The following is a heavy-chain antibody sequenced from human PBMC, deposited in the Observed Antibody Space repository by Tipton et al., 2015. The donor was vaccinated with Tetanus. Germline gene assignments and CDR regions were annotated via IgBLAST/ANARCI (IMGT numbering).Heavy chain of an antibody. J-gene: IGHJ3*02. CDR2: IYYSGAT. CDR3: ARKGRQFCSGDCYPTAYDI. Sequence: TLSLTCTVSGASVRSLNHYWSWLRQPPGKPLEWISDIYYSGATEYNPSLQSRVTTSLHASRRQFSLKLTSVTPADTAIYYCARKGRQFCSGDCYPTAYDIWGHGTMVTVSS. D-gene: IGHD2-21*02. CDR1: GASVRSLNHY. V-gene: IGHV4-61*01.